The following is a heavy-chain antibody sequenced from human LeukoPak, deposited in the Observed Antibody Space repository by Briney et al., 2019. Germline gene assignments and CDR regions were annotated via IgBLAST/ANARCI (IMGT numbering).Heavy chain of an antibody. CDR3: AKDTQGVRGNFLFEY. CDR1: GLNFGHYA. V-gene: IGHV3-23*01. D-gene: IGHD2-8*01. Sequence: GGSLRLSCAASGLNFGHYAMSWVRQAPGKGLEWVAAISGDHATYDSNSLRGRFTISRDNSKNMLYLQMNGLRAEDSAVHYCAKDTQGVRGNFLFEYWGQGTLVTVSS. CDR2: ISGDHAT. J-gene: IGHJ4*02.